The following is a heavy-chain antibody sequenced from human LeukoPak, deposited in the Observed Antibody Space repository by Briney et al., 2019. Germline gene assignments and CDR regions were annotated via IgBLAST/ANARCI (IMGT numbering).Heavy chain of an antibody. CDR3: ARLRRGSGSPPLDV. J-gene: IGHJ6*04. CDR1: GFTFSSYE. V-gene: IGHV3-21*05. Sequence: GGSLRLSCAASGFTFSSYEMNWVRQAPGKGLEWVSYISSSSSYIYYADSVKGRFTISRDNAKNSLYLQMNSLRAEDTAVYYCARLRRGSGSPPLDVWGKGTTVTVSS. D-gene: IGHD3-10*01. CDR2: ISSSSSYI.